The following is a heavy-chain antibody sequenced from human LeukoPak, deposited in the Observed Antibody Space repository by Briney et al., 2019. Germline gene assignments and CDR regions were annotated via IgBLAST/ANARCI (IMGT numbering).Heavy chain of an antibody. V-gene: IGHV1-2*02. CDR3: ARVSVVGGYDY. Sequence: SSVTVSFKASGYTFTGYYMHWVRQAHRPGHEWMGWINPSSGGTNYAQKFQGRVTMTRDTSISTAYMELSRLRSDDTAVYYCARVSVVGGYDYWGQGTLVTVSS. J-gene: IGHJ4*02. D-gene: IGHD5-12*01. CDR2: INPSSGGT. CDR1: GYTFTGYY.